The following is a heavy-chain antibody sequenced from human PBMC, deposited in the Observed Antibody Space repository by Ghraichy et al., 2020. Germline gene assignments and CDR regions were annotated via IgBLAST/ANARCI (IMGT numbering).Heavy chain of an antibody. CDR1: GFSFSDYW. Sequence: GESLNISCAASGFSFSDYWMSWVRQAPGKGLEWVANAKYDGSEKYHVDSVKGRFTISRDNAKNSLYLQMNSLTVADTAVYYCARVVEAGFDYWGQGILVIVSS. J-gene: IGHJ4*02. CDR3: ARVVEAGFDY. CDR2: AKYDGSEK. V-gene: IGHV3-7*01.